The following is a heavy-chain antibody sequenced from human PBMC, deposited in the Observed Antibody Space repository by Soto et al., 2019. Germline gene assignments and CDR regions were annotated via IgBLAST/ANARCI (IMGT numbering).Heavy chain of an antibody. D-gene: IGHD1-26*01. CDR1: GGSISSYY. CDR2: IYYSGST. Sequence: SETLSLTRTVSGGSISSYYGTWIRQPPGKGLEWIGYIYYSGSTNYNPSLKSRVTISVDTSKNQFSLKLSSVTAADTAVYYCARVLVGATTGYYYYGMDVWGQGTTVTVSS. CDR3: ARVLVGATTGYYYYGMDV. J-gene: IGHJ6*02. V-gene: IGHV4-59*01.